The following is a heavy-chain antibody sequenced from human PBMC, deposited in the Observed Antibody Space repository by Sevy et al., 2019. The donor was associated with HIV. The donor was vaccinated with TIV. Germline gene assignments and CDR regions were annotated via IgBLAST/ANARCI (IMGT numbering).Heavy chain of an antibody. D-gene: IGHD3-22*01. CDR3: ARNGGAYDTGFDP. CDR1: GFTFSNYE. V-gene: IGHV3-48*03. J-gene: IGHJ5*02. CDR2: FTGSGSSI. Sequence: GGSLRLSCAASGFTFSNYEMNWVRQAPGKGLEWVSHFTGSGSSIYYADSVKGRFTISRDNAKNSLYLQMNSLRVEDTAVYYCARNGGAYDTGFDPWGQGTLVTVSS.